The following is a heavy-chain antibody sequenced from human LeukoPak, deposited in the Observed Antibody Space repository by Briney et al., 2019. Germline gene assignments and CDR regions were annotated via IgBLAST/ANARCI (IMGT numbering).Heavy chain of an antibody. V-gene: IGHV3-53*01. D-gene: IGHD6-19*01. CDR3: ARRGKGSYSSAWYAFHY. J-gene: IGHJ4*02. Sequence: GGSLRLSCAASGFNVRSNYMSWVRQVPGKGLEWVSVIYSGGDTYYADPVKGRFAVSRDNNKNTLFLQMNSLKAEDTAIYYCARRGKGSYSSAWYAFHYWGQGTPVTVSS. CDR2: IYSGGDT. CDR1: GFNVRSNY.